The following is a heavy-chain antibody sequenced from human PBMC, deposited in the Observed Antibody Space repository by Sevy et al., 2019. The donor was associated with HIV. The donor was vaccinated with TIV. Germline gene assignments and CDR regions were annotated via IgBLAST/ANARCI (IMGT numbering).Heavy chain of an antibody. CDR3: ARAVFSTSGTYYFDY. V-gene: IGHV4-4*07. CDR1: GASITTNY. Sequence: SETLSLTCTVSGASITTNYWSWIRQPAGKGLELIGRIYNRGNTDYNTNYNPSLESRVSMSIDTSKNQFSLNLSSVTVADTAVYYCARAVFSTSGTYYFDYWGQGTLVTVSS. D-gene: IGHD5-12*01. CDR2: IYNRGNTDYNT. J-gene: IGHJ4*02.